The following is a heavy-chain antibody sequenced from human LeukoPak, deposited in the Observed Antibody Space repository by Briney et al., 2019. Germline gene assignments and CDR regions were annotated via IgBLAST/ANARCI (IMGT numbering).Heavy chain of an antibody. CDR3: ARDWLEMAVN. CDR1: GGTFSSYA. D-gene: IGHD5-24*01. V-gene: IGHV1-69*13. CDR2: IIPVFGTA. Sequence: ASVKVSCKASGGTFSSYAISWVRQAPGQGLEWMGGIIPVFGTANYAQKFQGRVTITADESTSTAYMELSSLRSEDTAVYYCARDWLEMAVNWGQGTLVTVSS. J-gene: IGHJ4*02.